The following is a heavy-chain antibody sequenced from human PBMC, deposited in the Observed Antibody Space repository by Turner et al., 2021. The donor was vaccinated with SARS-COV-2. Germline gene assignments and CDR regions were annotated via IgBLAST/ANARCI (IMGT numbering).Heavy chain of an antibody. Sequence: QLQLQESGPGLVKPSETLSRTCTVSGGSISSSNYYWGWIRQPPGKGLEWIGSIYYSGSTYYNPSLKSRVTISVDTSKNQFSLKRSSVTAADTAVYYCARLLNPGSYYYYYYGMDVWGQGTTVTVSS. CDR3: ARLLNPGSYYYYYYGMDV. CDR2: IYYSGST. V-gene: IGHV4-39*01. D-gene: IGHD3-10*01. J-gene: IGHJ6*02. CDR1: GGSISSSNYY.